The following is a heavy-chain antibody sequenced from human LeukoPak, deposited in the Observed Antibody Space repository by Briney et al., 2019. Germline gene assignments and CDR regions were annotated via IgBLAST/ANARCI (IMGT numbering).Heavy chain of an antibody. V-gene: IGHV3-48*01. CDR1: GFTFSSYS. CDR3: VRDRDCYASSNYYLHSTFDY. D-gene: IGHD3-22*01. Sequence: QPGGSLRLSCAASGFTFSSYSMNWVRQAPGKGLEWVSYITSSSTTIYYADSVKGRFTISRDNAKNSLYLQMNSLRAEDTAVYYCVRDRDCYASSNYYLHSTFDYWGQGTLVTVSS. CDR2: ITSSSTTI. J-gene: IGHJ4*02.